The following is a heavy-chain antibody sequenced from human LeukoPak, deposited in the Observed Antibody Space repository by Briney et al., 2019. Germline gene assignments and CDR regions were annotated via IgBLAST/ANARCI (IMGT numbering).Heavy chain of an antibody. CDR2: LLDSVNT. D-gene: IGHD5-18*01. J-gene: IGHJ4*02. V-gene: IGHV4-59*11. CDR3: ATLKRGSIYGYFDF. CDR1: GASISSHY. Sequence: PSETLSLTCTVSGASISSHYWSWIRQPPGKGLEWIAYLLDSVNTKDNPSLQSRLTLSADTSKNQFSLRLSSATAADTAVYYCATLKRGSIYGYFDFWGQGIKVTVSS.